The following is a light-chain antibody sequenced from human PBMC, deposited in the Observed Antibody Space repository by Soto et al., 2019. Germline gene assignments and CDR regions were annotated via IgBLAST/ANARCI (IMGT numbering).Light chain of an antibody. CDR3: QQFGASPYT. V-gene: IGKV3-20*01. J-gene: IGKJ2*01. CDR2: GAS. Sequence: EIVLTQSPGTLSLSPGERATLSCRARQSVSSSYLAWYQHKPGQAPRLLIYGASSRAAGIPDRFSGSGSGTDFTLTISRLEPEDLAVYYCQQFGASPYTFGQGTKLEIK. CDR1: QSVSSSY.